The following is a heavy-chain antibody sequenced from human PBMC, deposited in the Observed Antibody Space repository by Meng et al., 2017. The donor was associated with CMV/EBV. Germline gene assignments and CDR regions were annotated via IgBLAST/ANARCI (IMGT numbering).Heavy chain of an antibody. CDR3: ARDARTGSEYQLLYEGGGYYGMDV. Sequence: GGSLRLSCAASGFTFSSYSMNWVRQAPGKGLEWASSISSSSSYIYYADSVKGRFTISRDNAKNSLYLQMNSLRAEDTAVYYCARDARTGSEYQLLYEGGGYYGMDVWGQGTTVTVSS. CDR2: ISSSSSYI. CDR1: GFTFSSYS. V-gene: IGHV3-21*01. D-gene: IGHD2-2*02. J-gene: IGHJ6*02.